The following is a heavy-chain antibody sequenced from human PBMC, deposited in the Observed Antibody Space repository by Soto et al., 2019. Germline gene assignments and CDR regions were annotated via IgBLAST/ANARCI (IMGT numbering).Heavy chain of an antibody. J-gene: IGHJ4*02. CDR2: ISYDGSNK. D-gene: IGHD3-3*01. CDR1: GFTFSSYA. Sequence: QVQLVESGGGVVQPGRSLRLSCAASGFTFSSYAMHWVRQAPGKGLEWVAVISYDGSNKYYADSVKGRFTISRDNSKNTLYLQMNSLRAEDTAVYYCASAYDFWSGPAFDYWGQGTLVTVSS. CDR3: ASAYDFWSGPAFDY. V-gene: IGHV3-30-3*01.